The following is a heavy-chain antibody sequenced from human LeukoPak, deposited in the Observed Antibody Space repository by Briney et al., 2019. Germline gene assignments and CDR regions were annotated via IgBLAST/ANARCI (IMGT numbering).Heavy chain of an antibody. CDR3: ARDQTTMVRGAIPLSFDV. CDR1: GFTFSSYS. D-gene: IGHD3-10*01. J-gene: IGHJ6*02. Sequence: GGPLRLSCAASGFTFSSYSMNWVRQAPGKGLEWVSYISSSSSTICYADSVRGRFTISRDNAKNSLYLQMNSLRDEDTAVYYCARDQTTMVRGAIPLSFDVWGQGTTVTVSS. CDR2: ISSSSSTI. V-gene: IGHV3-48*02.